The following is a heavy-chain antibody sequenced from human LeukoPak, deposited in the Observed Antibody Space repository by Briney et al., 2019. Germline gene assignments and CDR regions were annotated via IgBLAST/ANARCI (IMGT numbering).Heavy chain of an antibody. CDR2: IRYDGSNK. J-gene: IGHJ1*01. V-gene: IGHV3-30*02. CDR3: AKEAGYSSGGR. Sequence: PGGSLRLSCAASGFTFSSYGMHWVRQAPGKGLEWVAFIRYDGSNKYYADSVKGRFTISRDNSKNTLYLQMNSLRAEDTVVYYCAKEAGYSSGGRWGQGTLVTVSS. CDR1: GFTFSSYG. D-gene: IGHD6-19*01.